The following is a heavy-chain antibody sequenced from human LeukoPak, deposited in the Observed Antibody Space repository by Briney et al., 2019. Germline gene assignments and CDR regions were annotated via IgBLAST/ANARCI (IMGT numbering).Heavy chain of an antibody. Sequence: GGSLRLSCASSGFTFSSIAMCWVRQAPDEGLEWVSTVSGSGGGTYYADSVKGRFTISRDDSKNTLYLQMNSLRADDTAVYYCAKDLGRYRNNFFDYWGQGNLVTVSS. V-gene: IGHV3-23*01. CDR3: AKDLGRYRNNFFDY. CDR1: GFTFSSIA. J-gene: IGHJ4*02. D-gene: IGHD1-26*01. CDR2: VSGSGGGT.